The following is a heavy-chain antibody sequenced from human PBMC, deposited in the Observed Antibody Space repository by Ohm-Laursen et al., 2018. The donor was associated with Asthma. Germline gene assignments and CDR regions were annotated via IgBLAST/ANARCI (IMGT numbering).Heavy chain of an antibody. J-gene: IGHJ5*02. V-gene: IGHV1-8*01. Sequence: SVKVSCKASGYTFTSYDINWVRQATGQGLEWMGWMNPNSGNTGYAQKFQGRVTITRDTSASTAYMELSSLRSEDTAVYYCARDSGSPGWFDPWGQGTLVTVSS. CDR3: ARDSGSPGWFDP. D-gene: IGHD1-26*01. CDR2: MNPNSGNT. CDR1: GYTFTSYD.